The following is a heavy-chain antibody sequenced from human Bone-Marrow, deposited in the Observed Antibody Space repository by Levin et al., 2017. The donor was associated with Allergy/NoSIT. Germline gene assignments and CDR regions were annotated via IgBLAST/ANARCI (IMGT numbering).Heavy chain of an antibody. CDR2: INPLFRTA. Sequence: SVKVSCKASGGTFSSYPISWIRQAPGQGLEWMGGINPLFRTANYAQKFQGRVTITADESANTAYMELSSLTSEDTAVYYCAILQQLVPYYYYMDVWGKGTTVTVSS. CDR1: GGTFSSYP. CDR3: AILQQLVPYYYYMDV. D-gene: IGHD6-13*01. J-gene: IGHJ6*03. V-gene: IGHV1-69*13.